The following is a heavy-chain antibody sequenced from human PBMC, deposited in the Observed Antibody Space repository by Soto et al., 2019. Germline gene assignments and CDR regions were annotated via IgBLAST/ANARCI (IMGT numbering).Heavy chain of an antibody. CDR1: GFTFSDSR. V-gene: IGHV3-73*02. CDR2: ISTKPHNYAT. Sequence: EVQLVESGGGLVQPGGSLKLSCAASGFTFSDSRIYWVRQVSGKGLEWVGRISTKPHNYATTYAGSVKVRFTISRDDSKNTAYLQMNSLKREDTAVYYCSGVKAGVWGQGTTVIVSS. J-gene: IGHJ6*02. CDR3: SGVKAGV. D-gene: IGHD2-8*02.